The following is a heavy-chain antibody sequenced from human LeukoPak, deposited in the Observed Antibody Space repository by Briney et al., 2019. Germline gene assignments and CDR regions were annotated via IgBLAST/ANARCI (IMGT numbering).Heavy chain of an antibody. D-gene: IGHD3-9*01. CDR1: GYTFTDYY. Sequence: ASVKVSCKASGYTFTDYYMHWVRQAPGQGLEWMGWINPNSGGTNYAQKFQGRVAMTRDTSISTAYMELSRLRSDDTAVYYCARERIRYFDWLNDAFDIWGQGTMVTVSS. J-gene: IGHJ3*02. CDR2: INPNSGGT. V-gene: IGHV1-2*02. CDR3: ARERIRYFDWLNDAFDI.